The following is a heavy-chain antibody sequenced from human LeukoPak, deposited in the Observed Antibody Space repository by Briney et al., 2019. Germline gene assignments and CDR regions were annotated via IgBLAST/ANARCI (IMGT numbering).Heavy chain of an antibody. Sequence: GASVKVSCKASGYIFTTYDINWVRQAPGQGPEWMGWMNPNRGNTGYAQKFQGRVTRTRNTSISKAYMELSSLRSEDTAVYYCARGYYDTNGYYYKLDFWGQGTLVTVSS. D-gene: IGHD3-22*01. J-gene: IGHJ4*02. CDR2: MNPNRGNT. CDR3: ARGYYDTNGYYYKLDF. V-gene: IGHV1-8*01. CDR1: GYIFTTYD.